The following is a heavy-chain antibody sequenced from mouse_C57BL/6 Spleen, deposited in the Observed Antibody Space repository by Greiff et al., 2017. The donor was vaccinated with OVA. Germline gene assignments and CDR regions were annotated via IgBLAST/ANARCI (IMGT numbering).Heavy chain of an antibody. V-gene: IGHV1-81*01. CDR3: ARLPHDYPYYYAMDY. CDR2: IYPRSGNT. CDR1: GYTFTSYG. J-gene: IGHJ4*01. D-gene: IGHD2-4*01. Sequence: QVQLQQSGAELARPGASVKLSCKASGYTFTSYGISWVKQRTGQGLEWIGEIYPRSGNTYYNEKFKGKATLTADKSSSTAYMELRSLTSEDSAVYFCARLPHDYPYYYAMDYWGQGTSVTVSS.